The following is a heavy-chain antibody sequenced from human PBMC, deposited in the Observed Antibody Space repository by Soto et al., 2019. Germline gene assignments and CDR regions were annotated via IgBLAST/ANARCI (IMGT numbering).Heavy chain of an antibody. CDR3: ASLGYCSGGSCYSHFDY. V-gene: IGHV3-23*01. Sequence: GALRLSCAASGFTFSSYAMSWVRQAPGKGLEWVSAISGSGGSTYYADSVKGRFTISRDNSKNTLYLQMNSLRAEDTAVYYCASLGYCSGGSCYSHFDYWGQGTLVTVSS. CDR2: ISGSGGST. CDR1: GFTFSSYA. D-gene: IGHD2-15*01. J-gene: IGHJ4*02.